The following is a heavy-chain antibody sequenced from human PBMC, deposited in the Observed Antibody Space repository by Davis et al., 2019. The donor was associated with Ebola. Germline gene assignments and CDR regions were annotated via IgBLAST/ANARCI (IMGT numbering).Heavy chain of an antibody. CDR2: ISTYGTTI. Sequence: PGGSLRLSCAASGFTFSDYYMSWIRQAPGKGLEWLSYISTYGTTIYYGDSVKCRFTISRDNAKNSLYLQMHSLRPEDTAVDYCARGERRYYDYNGMDVWGQGTTVTVSS. CDR3: ARGERRYYDYNGMDV. D-gene: IGHD1-1*01. J-gene: IGHJ6*02. V-gene: IGHV3-11*01. CDR1: GFTFSDYY.